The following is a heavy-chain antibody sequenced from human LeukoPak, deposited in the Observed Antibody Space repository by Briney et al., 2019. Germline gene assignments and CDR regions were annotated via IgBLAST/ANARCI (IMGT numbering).Heavy chain of an antibody. D-gene: IGHD4-17*01. J-gene: IGHJ5*02. CDR2: INHSGST. CDR3: ASPVTTSADGNWFDP. CDR1: GGSFSGYY. V-gene: IGHV4-34*01. Sequence: KPSETLPLTCAVYGGSFSGYYWIWIRQPPGKGLEWIGEINHSGSTNYNPSLKSRVTISVDTSKNQFSLKLSSVTAADTAVYYCASPVTTSADGNWFDPWGQGTLVTVSS.